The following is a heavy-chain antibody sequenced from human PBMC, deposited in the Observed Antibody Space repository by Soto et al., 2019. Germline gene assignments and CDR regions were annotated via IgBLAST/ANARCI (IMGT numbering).Heavy chain of an antibody. CDR1: GGTFSSYT. CDR2: IIPILGIA. J-gene: IGHJ3*02. CDR3: ATSVSVPAQAFDI. D-gene: IGHD2-2*01. Sequence: QVQLVQSGAEVKKPGSSVKVSCKASGGTFSSYTISWVRQAPGQGLEWMGRIIPILGIANYAQKFQGRVTITADNSTSTAYMEVSSLRSEDTAVYYWATSVSVPAQAFDIWGQGTMVTVSS. V-gene: IGHV1-69*02.